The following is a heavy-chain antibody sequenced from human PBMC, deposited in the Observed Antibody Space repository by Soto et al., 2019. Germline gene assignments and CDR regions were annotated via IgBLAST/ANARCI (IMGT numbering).Heavy chain of an antibody. CDR1: GRSVSNIDFY. J-gene: IGHJ4*02. CDR3: ARDHVVSAVSFDH. Sequence: QVQLQESGPGLVKPSETLSLTCNVSGRSVSNIDFYWSWIRQPPGKGLEWIGYIYYNGRTNYNPSLKSRVTISLDTSKNQFSRELTSVTAADTAIYYCARDHVVSAVSFDHWGQGTLVTVSS. CDR2: IYYNGRT. D-gene: IGHD2-2*01. V-gene: IGHV4-61*08.